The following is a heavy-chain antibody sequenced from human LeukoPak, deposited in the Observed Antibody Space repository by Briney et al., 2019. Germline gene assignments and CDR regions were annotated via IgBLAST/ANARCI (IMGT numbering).Heavy chain of an antibody. CDR3: ARVSGSSWYFGYYYYYGMDV. Sequence: GASVKVSCKASGYTFTGYYMHWVRQAPGQGLEWMGRINPNSGGTNYAQKFQGRVTMTRDTSISTAYMELSRLRSEDTAVYYCARVSGSSWYFGYYYYYGMDVWGQGTTVTVSS. J-gene: IGHJ6*02. CDR2: INPNSGGT. D-gene: IGHD6-13*01. CDR1: GYTFTGYY. V-gene: IGHV1-2*06.